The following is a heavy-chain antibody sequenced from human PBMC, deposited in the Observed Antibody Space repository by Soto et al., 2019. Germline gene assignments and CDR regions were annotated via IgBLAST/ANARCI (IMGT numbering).Heavy chain of an antibody. CDR2: VTVSGDTT. Sequence: EVQLLASGGGLAQPGGSLRLSCAASGFNFSDSALSWVRQATGKGLEWVSSVTVSGDTTYYADSVKGRFTISRDKSKSTVYLQMNSLRAEDTAVYYCAKHGCSYPACYPYYYYVDVWGKGATVTVSS. CDR1: GFNFSDSA. D-gene: IGHD2-15*01. J-gene: IGHJ6*03. V-gene: IGHV3-23*01. CDR3: AKHGCSYPACYPYYYYVDV.